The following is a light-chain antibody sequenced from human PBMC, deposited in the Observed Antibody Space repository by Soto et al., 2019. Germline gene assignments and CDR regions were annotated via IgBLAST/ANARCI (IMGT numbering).Light chain of an antibody. V-gene: IGKV3-11*01. CDR2: DAS. J-gene: IGKJ1*01. CDR3: QQRSNWPRT. CDR1: QSVSRS. Sequence: EIVLTQSPATLSLSPGQRATLSCRASQSVSRSLAWYQQKPGQAPRLLIYDASNRASGIPARFSGSGSGTEFTLTISSLEPEDFAVYYCQQRSNWPRTFGQGTKVEIK.